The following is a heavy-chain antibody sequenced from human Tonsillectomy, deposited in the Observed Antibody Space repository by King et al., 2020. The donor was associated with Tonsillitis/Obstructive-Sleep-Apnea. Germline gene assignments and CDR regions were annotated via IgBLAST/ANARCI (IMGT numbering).Heavy chain of an antibody. D-gene: IGHD2-2*01. CDR2: ISGSGGST. J-gene: IGHJ6*03. V-gene: IGHV3-23*04. CDR3: AMGEFCSSHIYYQSYYMDV. CDR1: GFTFSNYA. Sequence: VQLVESGGGLVQPGGSLRLSCAASGFTFSNYAMRWVRQAPGKGLEWVSAISGSGGSTYFADSVKGRFTISRDNSKNTLFLQRNSLRAEDTAVYYCAMGEFCSSHIYYQSYYMDVWGTGTTVTVSS.